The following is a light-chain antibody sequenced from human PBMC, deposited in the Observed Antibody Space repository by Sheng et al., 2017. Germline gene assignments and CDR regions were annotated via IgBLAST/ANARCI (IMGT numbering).Light chain of an antibody. V-gene: IGLV2-14*01. CDR2: EVK. Sequence: QSALTQPASVSGSPGQSVTISCTGSSSDVGGYNYVSWYRQYPGKAPKLIIYEVKYRPSGVSHRFSGSKSGNTASLIISGLQAEDEADYYCSSYSSTNTHWGFGGGTKLTVL. J-gene: IGLJ3*02. CDR3: SSYSSTNTHWG. CDR1: SSDVGGYNY.